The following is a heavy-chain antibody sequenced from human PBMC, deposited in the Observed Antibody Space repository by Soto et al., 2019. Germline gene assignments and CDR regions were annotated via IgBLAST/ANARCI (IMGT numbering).Heavy chain of an antibody. D-gene: IGHD3-16*02. Sequence: PVGSLRLSCAASGFTFSSYAMHWVRQAPGKGLEWVAVISYDGSNKYYADSVKGRFTISRDNSKNTLYLQMNSLRAEDTAVYYCARDKDGGDYVWGSYRHFYYYYYGMDVWGQGTTVTVSS. CDR3: ARDKDGGDYVWGSYRHFYYYYYGMDV. J-gene: IGHJ6*02. V-gene: IGHV3-30-3*01. CDR1: GFTFSSYA. CDR2: ISYDGSNK.